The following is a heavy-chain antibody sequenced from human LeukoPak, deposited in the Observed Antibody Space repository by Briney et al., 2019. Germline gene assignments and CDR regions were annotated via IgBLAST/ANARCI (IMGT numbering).Heavy chain of an antibody. CDR2: IKQDGSEK. Sequence: GGSLRLSCVASGFTFSNYWMSWVRQAPGKGLEWVANIKQDGSEKYYVDSVKGRFTISRDNAKNSLYLQMNSLRAEDTAVYYCTRAGAHYYDSSGSDYWGQGTLVTVSS. D-gene: IGHD3-22*01. J-gene: IGHJ4*02. V-gene: IGHV3-7*01. CDR3: TRAGAHYYDSSGSDY. CDR1: GFTFSNYW.